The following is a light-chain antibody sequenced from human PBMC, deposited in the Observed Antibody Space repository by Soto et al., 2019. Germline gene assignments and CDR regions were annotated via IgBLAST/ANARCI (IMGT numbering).Light chain of an antibody. CDR2: EAS. V-gene: IGKV3-11*01. CDR3: QQRDSWPVA. Sequence: EVVLTQSPATLSLSPGERATLSCRPSQSVSSYLAWYQQKPGQAPRLLIYEASNRATGIPARFSGSGSGTDFTLTISSLEPEDFAVYYCQQRDSWPVAFGQGTKVEIK. J-gene: IGKJ1*01. CDR1: QSVSSY.